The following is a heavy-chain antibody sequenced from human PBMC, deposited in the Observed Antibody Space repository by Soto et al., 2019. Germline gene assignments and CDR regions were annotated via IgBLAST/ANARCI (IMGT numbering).Heavy chain of an antibody. D-gene: IGHD3-3*01. CDR3: AKERPTYYYFWRGYCSG. Sequence: QVQLVESGGGVVQPGRSLRLSCAASGFTFSSYGMHWVRQAPGKGLEWVAVISYDGSNKYYADSVKGRFTISRDNSKNTLYLPMNRLRAEDTAVYYCAKERPTYYYFWRGYCSGWGQGTLVTVSS. CDR2: ISYDGSNK. J-gene: IGHJ4*02. V-gene: IGHV3-30*18. CDR1: GFTFSSYG.